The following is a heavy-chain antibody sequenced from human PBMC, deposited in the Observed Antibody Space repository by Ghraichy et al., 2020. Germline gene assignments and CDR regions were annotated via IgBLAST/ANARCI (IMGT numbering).Heavy chain of an antibody. Sequence: GGSLRHSCAASGFTFSSYAMSWVRQAPGKGLEWVSAISGSGGSTYYADSVKGRFTISRDNSKNTMYLQMNSLRAEDTAVYYCAKWPQLYCSSTSCSYGTDYWGQGTLVTVSS. V-gene: IGHV3-23*01. J-gene: IGHJ4*02. CDR1: GFTFSSYA. CDR3: AKWPQLYCSSTSCSYGTDY. CDR2: ISGSGGST. D-gene: IGHD2-2*01.